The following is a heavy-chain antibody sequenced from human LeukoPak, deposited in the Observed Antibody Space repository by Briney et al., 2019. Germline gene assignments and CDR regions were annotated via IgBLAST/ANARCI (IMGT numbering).Heavy chain of an antibody. CDR1: GFTFSSYG. CDR3: AKETSAYRYLDY. V-gene: IGHV3-30*18. CDR2: VSFDGRNK. D-gene: IGHD3-16*01. Sequence: PGGSLRLSCAASGFTFSSYGMHWVRQAPGKGLEWVAVVSFDGRNKYYADSVKGRFTISRDNSKHTLYLQMNSLRAEDTAVYYCAKETSAYRYLDYWGQGTLVTVSS. J-gene: IGHJ4*02.